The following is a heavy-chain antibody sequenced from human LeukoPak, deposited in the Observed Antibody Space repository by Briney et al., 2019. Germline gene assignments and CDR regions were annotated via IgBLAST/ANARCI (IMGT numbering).Heavy chain of an antibody. CDR1: GFTFSSYA. Sequence: PGGSLRLPCAASGFTFSSYAMSWVRQAPGKGLEWVSAISGSGGSTYYADSVKRRFTIYRDNYKNTLYLQKNSQRAEDTAVYYCAKSKVIVPAAPPYYFDYWGQGTLVTVSS. CDR2: ISGSGGST. V-gene: IGHV3-23*01. CDR3: AKSKVIVPAAPPYYFDY. D-gene: IGHD2-2*01. J-gene: IGHJ4*02.